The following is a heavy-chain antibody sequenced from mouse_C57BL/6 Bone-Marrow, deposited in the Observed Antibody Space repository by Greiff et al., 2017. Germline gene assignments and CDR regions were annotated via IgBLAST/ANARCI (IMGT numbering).Heavy chain of an antibody. D-gene: IGHD1-1*01. J-gene: IGHJ4*01. CDR1: GFNIKNTY. V-gene: IGHV14-3*01. Sequence: VQLKQSVAELVRPGASVKLSCTASGFNIKNTYMHWVKQRPEQGLEWIGRIDPANGNTKYAPKFQGKATITEDTSSNTAYLQLSSLTSEDTAIYYCARGHFYYGRGYAMDYWGQGTSVTVSS. CDR2: IDPANGNT. CDR3: ARGHFYYGRGYAMDY.